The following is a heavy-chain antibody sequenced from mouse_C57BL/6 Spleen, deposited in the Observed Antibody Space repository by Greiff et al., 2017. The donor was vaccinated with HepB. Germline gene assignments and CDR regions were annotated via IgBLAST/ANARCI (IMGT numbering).Heavy chain of an antibody. D-gene: IGHD2-1*01. CDR1: GYSITSGYY. V-gene: IGHV3-6*01. CDR3: ARVAGNYPWFAY. J-gene: IGHJ3*01. CDR2: ISYDGSN. Sequence: EVKLEESGPGLVKPSQSLSLTCSVTGYSITSGYYWNWIRQFPGNKLEWMGYISYDGSNNYNPSLKNRISITRDTSKNQFFLKLNSVTTEDTATYYCARVAGNYPWFAYWGQGTLVTVSA.